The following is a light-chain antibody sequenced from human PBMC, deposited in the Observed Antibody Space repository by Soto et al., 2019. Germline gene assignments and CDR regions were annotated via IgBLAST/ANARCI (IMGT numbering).Light chain of an antibody. V-gene: IGKV1-5*03. CDR3: HQYKTYWT. Sequence: DIQMTHSPSPLSASVGDRVTITCRASQSVSSWLAWYQQKPGKAPKLLIYKASSLHSGVPSRFSGSGSGTEFTLTISRLQPDDFATYYCHQYKTYWTFGHGAKVEMK. J-gene: IGKJ1*01. CDR2: KAS. CDR1: QSVSSW.